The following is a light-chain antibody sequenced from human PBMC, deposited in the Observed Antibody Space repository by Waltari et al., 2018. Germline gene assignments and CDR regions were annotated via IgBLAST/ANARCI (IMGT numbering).Light chain of an antibody. V-gene: IGLV6-57*04. CDR3: QSSDNSPQVI. CDR2: ADN. CDR1: SGSIGSNY. Sequence: NFLLTQPHSVSKSPGKTITISCSRSSGSIGSNYVTWYHQRPGSAPITLIYADNPRPSGVPDRFSGSIDSSSNSASLTIAGLRTEDEADYYCQSSDNSPQVIFGGGTKLAVL. J-gene: IGLJ2*01.